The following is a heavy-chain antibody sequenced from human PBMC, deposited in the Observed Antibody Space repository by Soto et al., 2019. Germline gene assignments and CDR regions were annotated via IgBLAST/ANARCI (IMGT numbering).Heavy chain of an antibody. CDR1: GSPFDA. V-gene: IGHV3-30-3*01. CDR3: ARGPTPGAFDL. CDR2: IVPDGRTQ. Sequence: QVQLVEFGGGVVQPGRSLRLSCVASGSPFDAHWVRQAPGKGPEWVAHIVPDGRTQYWADSVKGRFTGSRDNAKNTVYLQMNSLRTEDTAVYYCARGPTPGAFDLWGQGTMVPVPS. D-gene: IGHD2-15*01. J-gene: IGHJ3*01.